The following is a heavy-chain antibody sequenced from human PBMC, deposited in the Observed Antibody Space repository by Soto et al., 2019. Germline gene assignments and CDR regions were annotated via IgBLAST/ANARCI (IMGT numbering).Heavy chain of an antibody. Sequence: QVQLVQSGAEVKKPGASVTVSCKASGYTFTSYYMHWVRQAPGQGLEWMGIINPNGGSTSYAQKFQGRVTMTRDTSTSTGYMELSSLRSEDTAGYYCAEDKRAVAGPHIDYWGQGTRVTVSS. CDR3: AEDKRAVAGPHIDY. D-gene: IGHD6-19*01. J-gene: IGHJ4*02. CDR1: GYTFTSYY. CDR2: INPNGGST. V-gene: IGHV1-46*01.